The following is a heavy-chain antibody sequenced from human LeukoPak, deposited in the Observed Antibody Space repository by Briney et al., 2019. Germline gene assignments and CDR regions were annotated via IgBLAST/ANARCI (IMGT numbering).Heavy chain of an antibody. V-gene: IGHV3-73*01. CDR1: GFTFSGSA. D-gene: IGHD3-10*01. Sequence: GGSLRLSCAASGFTFSGSAMHWVRQASGKGLEWVGRIRSKANSYATAYATSVKGRFTISRDDSKNTAYLQMNSLKTEDTAVYYCTSPKRWVGRPNYYYYMDVWGKGTTVTVSS. J-gene: IGHJ6*03. CDR3: TSPKRWVGRPNYYYYMDV. CDR2: IRSKANSYAT.